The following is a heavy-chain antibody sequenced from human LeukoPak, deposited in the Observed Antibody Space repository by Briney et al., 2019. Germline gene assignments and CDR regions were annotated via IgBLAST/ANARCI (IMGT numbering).Heavy chain of an antibody. CDR1: GFTSSSYA. V-gene: IGHV3-23*01. Sequence: LTGGSLRLSCAASGFTSSSYAMSWVHQAPGKGLEWVSAISGGGSSTYYADSVKGRFTISRDNSKNTLSLQMNSLRAEDTAVYYCAKDPQLGGYKHGYSDYWGQGTLVTVSS. CDR2: ISGGGSST. D-gene: IGHD3-22*01. J-gene: IGHJ4*02. CDR3: AKDPQLGGYKHGYSDY.